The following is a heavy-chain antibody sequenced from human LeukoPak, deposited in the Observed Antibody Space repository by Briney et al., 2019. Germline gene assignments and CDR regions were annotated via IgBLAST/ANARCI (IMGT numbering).Heavy chain of an antibody. CDR2: INHSGST. D-gene: IGHD6-19*01. J-gene: IGHJ4*02. CDR3: ARGQFLYSTGWPSTIRFDY. CDR1: GGSFSGYY. V-gene: IGHV4-34*01. Sequence: PSETLSLTCAVYGGSFSGYYWSWIRQPPGKGLEWIGEINHSGSTNYNPSLKSRVTILVDTSKNHFSLKLSSVTAADTAVYYCARGQFLYSTGWPSTIRFDYWGQGALVTVSS.